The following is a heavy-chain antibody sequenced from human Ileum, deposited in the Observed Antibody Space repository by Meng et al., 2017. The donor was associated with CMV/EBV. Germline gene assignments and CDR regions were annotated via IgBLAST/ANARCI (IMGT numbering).Heavy chain of an antibody. V-gene: IGHV4-39*07. Sequence: SETLSLTCTVSGGSISSTIYYWGWIRQPPGKGLEWIASIFYTGNTYYNPSLKSRVTISLDTSKHQFSLNLNSAIAADTAVYYCASGFYQNYFDYWGQGALVTVSS. D-gene: IGHD2-2*01. CDR1: GGSISSTIYY. CDR3: ASGFYQNYFDY. J-gene: IGHJ4*02. CDR2: IFYTGNT.